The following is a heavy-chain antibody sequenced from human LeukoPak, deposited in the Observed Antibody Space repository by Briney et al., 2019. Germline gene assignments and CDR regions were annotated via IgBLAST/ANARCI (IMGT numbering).Heavy chain of an antibody. Sequence: PGGSLRLSCAASGFTFSSYGMHWVRQAPGKGLEWVANIKQDGSEKYYVDSVKGRFTISRDNAKNSLYLQMNSLRAEDTAVYYCARGEGSGWTRSEWYFDLWGRGTLVTVSS. CDR3: ARGEGSGWTRSEWYFDL. J-gene: IGHJ2*01. D-gene: IGHD6-19*01. V-gene: IGHV3-7*01. CDR1: GFTFSSYG. CDR2: IKQDGSEK.